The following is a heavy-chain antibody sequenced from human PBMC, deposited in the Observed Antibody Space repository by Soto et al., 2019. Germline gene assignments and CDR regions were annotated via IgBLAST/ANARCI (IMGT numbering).Heavy chain of an antibody. Sequence: SGGGLVQPGGSLRLSCAASGFTFSSYAMSWVRQAPGKGLEWVSAISGSGGSTYYADSVKGRFTISRDNSKNTLYLQMNSLRAEDTAVYYCAKGLEVTMIVVVGRLTLDYWGQGTLVTVSS. CDR1: GFTFSSYA. D-gene: IGHD3-22*01. CDR3: AKGLEVTMIVVVGRLTLDY. J-gene: IGHJ4*02. V-gene: IGHV3-23*01. CDR2: ISGSGGST.